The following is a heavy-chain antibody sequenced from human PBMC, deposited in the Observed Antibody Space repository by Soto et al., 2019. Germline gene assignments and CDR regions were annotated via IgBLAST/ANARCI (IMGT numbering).Heavy chain of an antibody. J-gene: IGHJ4*02. D-gene: IGHD6-19*01. V-gene: IGHV3-30*03. CDR2: VSHDGRNT. CDR3: ARGGRQWLVTSDFNY. CDR1: GFTFSDYA. Sequence: VQLVESGGGVVQPGRSLRLSCAASGFTFSDYAMHWVRQAPGKGLEWVAVVSHDGRNTHYADSVKGRFTISRDSSKNTVSLEMTSLRAGDTAVYSCARGGRQWLVTSDFNYWGQGALVTVSS.